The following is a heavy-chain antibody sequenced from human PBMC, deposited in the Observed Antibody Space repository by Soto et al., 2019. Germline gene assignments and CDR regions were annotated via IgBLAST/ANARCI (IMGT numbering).Heavy chain of an antibody. CDR1: GFTFSSYG. D-gene: IGHD3-16*01. Sequence: GGSLRLSCAASGFTFSSYGIHWVRQAPGKGLEWVAVISYDGSNKYYADSVRGRFTISRDNSKNTLYLQMNSLRTEDTAVYYCAKIRQTFYYYGMDVWGQGTTVTVSS. J-gene: IGHJ6*02. CDR3: AKIRQTFYYYGMDV. CDR2: ISYDGSNK. V-gene: IGHV3-30*18.